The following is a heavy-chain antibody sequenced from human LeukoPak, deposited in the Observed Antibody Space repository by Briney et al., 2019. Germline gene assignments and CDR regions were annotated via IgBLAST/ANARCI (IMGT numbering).Heavy chain of an antibody. D-gene: IGHD4-23*01. CDR3: ARDTGTVVDY. CDR1: GGSISTYY. J-gene: IGHJ4*02. V-gene: IGHV4-59*01. Sequence: SETLSLTCTVSGGSISTYYWSWIRQPPGKGLEWIGYIYYSGSTNYNPSLRSRVTTSVDTSKNQFSLKLSSVTAADTAVYYCARDTGTVVDYWGQGTLITVSS. CDR2: IYYSGST.